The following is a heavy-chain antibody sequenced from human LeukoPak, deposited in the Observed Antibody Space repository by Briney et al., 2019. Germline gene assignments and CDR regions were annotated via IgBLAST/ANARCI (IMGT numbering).Heavy chain of an antibody. CDR1: VGTFINYA. Sequence: ASVNVSCKSSVGTFINYAISWVRQAPGQRLEWMGGIIPIFGTANYAQKFQGRVTITADESTSTAYMELSSLRSEDTAVYYCARGGGGSYEGDYFDYWGQGTLVTVSS. J-gene: IGHJ4*02. CDR3: ARGGGGSYEGDYFDY. V-gene: IGHV1-69*13. D-gene: IGHD1-26*01. CDR2: IIPIFGTA.